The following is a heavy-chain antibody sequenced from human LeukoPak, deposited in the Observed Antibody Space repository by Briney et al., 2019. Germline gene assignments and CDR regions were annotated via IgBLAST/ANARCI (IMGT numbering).Heavy chain of an antibody. CDR1: GFTFSSYW. Sequence: PGGSLRLSCAASGFTFSSYWMSWVRQAPGKGLEWVANIKQDGSEKYYVDSMKGRFTISRDNAKNSLYLQMNSLRAEDTAVYYCARDLFRWSSGYTFDYWGQGTLVTVSS. CDR2: IKQDGSEK. V-gene: IGHV3-7*01. D-gene: IGHD3-22*01. CDR3: ARDLFRWSSGYTFDY. J-gene: IGHJ4*02.